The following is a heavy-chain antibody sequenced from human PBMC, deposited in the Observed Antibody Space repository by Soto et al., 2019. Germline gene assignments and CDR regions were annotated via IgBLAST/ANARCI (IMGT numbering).Heavy chain of an antibody. Sequence: PSETLSLTCTVSGGSISSGGYYWSWIRQHPGKGLEWIGYIYYSGSTYYNPSLKSRVTISVDTSKNQFSLKLSSVTAADTAVYYCASVHYGGNSVWDYWGQGTLVTVSS. J-gene: IGHJ4*02. V-gene: IGHV4-31*03. CDR3: ASVHYGGNSVWDY. CDR2: IYYSGST. CDR1: GGSISSGGYY. D-gene: IGHD2-21*02.